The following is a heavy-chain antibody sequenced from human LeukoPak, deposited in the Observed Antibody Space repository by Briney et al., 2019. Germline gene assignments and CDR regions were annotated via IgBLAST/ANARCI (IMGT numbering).Heavy chain of an antibody. CDR2: IFHSGST. D-gene: IGHD3-16*01. J-gene: IGHJ4*02. CDR1: GGSISSYY. CDR3: ARSGGYATTWDY. Sequence: PSETLSLTCTVSGGSISSYYWSWIRQPPGKGLEWIGFIFHSGSTNYNPSLKSRVSLSIDTAKNQFSLKLNSVTAADTALYYCARSGGYATTWDYWGQGTLVTVSS. V-gene: IGHV4-59*08.